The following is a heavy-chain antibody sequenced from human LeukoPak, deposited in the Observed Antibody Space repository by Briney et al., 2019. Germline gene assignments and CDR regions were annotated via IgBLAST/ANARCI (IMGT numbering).Heavy chain of an antibody. CDR3: ARSRYCSGGSCWFDY. CDR2: IYYSGST. V-gene: IGHV4-59*01. J-gene: IGHJ4*02. Sequence: SETLSLTCTVSGGPISIYYWNWIRQPPGKGLEWIGYIYYSGSTNYNPSLKSRVTISVDTSKKQFSLRLSSVTAADTAVYYCARSRYCSGGSCWFDYWGQGTLVTVSS. D-gene: IGHD2-15*01. CDR1: GGPISIYY.